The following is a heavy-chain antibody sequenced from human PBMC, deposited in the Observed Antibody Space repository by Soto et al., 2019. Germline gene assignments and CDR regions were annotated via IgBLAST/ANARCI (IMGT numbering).Heavy chain of an antibody. CDR2: IYYSGST. V-gene: IGHV4-59*03. J-gene: IGHJ4*02. D-gene: IGHD2-21*02. Sequence: SETLSLTCTVSGGSISSYYWSWIRQPPGKGLEWIGYIYYSGSTNYSPSLKSRLTITKDTSKNQVVLTMTNMDPVDTATYYCAHRVCGTACSWDVGYFDYWGQGALVTVSS. CDR3: AHRVCGTACSWDVGYFDY. CDR1: GGSISSYY.